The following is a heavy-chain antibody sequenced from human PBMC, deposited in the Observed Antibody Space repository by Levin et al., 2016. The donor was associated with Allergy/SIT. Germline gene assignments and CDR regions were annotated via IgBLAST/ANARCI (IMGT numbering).Heavy chain of an antibody. Sequence: WVRQAPGQGLEWMGWINPNSGGTNYAQKFQGRVTMTRDTSISTAYMELSRLRSDDTAVYYCARGVVSSSSEVNYWGQGTLVTVSS. D-gene: IGHD6-6*01. CDR3: ARGVVSSSSEVNY. J-gene: IGHJ4*02. V-gene: IGHV1-2*02. CDR2: INPNSGGT.